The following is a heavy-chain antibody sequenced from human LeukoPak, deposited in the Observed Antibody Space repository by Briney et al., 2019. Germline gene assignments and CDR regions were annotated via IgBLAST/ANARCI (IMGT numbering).Heavy chain of an antibody. CDR1: GFTFSSYS. CDR3: ASGNSGYYLFDY. CDR2: IRYDGSNK. V-gene: IGHV3-30*02. Sequence: GGSLRLSCAASGFTFSSYSMNWVRQAPGKGLEWVAYIRYDGSNKYYADSVKGRFTISRDNSKNTLYLQMNSLRAEDTAVYYCASGNSGYYLFDYWGQGTLVTVSS. D-gene: IGHD3-22*01. J-gene: IGHJ4*02.